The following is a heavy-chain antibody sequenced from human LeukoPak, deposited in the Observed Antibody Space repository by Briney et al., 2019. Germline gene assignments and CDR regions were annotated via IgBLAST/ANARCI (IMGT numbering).Heavy chain of an antibody. CDR3: AREGNTYGSNWFDP. CDR1: SGSISSYY. CDR2: IYYSGST. J-gene: IGHJ5*02. D-gene: IGHD3-10*01. Sequence: PSETLSLTCTVSSGSISSYYWSWIRQPPGKGLEWIGYIYYSGSTNYNPSLKSRVTISVDTSKNQFSLKLSSVTAADTAVYYCAREGNTYGSNWFDPWGQGTLVTVSS. V-gene: IGHV4-59*01.